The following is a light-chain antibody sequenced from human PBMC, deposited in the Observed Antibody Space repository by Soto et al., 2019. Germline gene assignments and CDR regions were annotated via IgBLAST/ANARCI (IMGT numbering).Light chain of an antibody. V-gene: IGKV1-9*01. CDR1: QDIRRY. J-gene: IGKJ1*01. CDR2: DAS. CDR3: QQYNSYPWT. Sequence: DIQLTQSPTFLSASAGDRVSITCRASQDIRRYLVWYQQKPGKAPNPLIYDASSLQTGVPSRFSGSGSGTEFTLTITSLKPEDFATDYCQQYNSYPWTLGQGTKVDIK.